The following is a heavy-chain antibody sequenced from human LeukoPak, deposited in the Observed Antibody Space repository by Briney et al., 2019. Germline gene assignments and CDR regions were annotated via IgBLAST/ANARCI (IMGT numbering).Heavy chain of an antibody. V-gene: IGHV1-24*01. D-gene: IGHD1-26*01. J-gene: IGHJ4*02. Sequence: ASVKVSCKISGYTLTELSMHWVRQAPGKGLEWMGGFDPEDGETIYTQKFQGRVTMTEDTSTDTAYMELSSLRSEDTAVYYCATELEVGANNPWVPFYYWGREPWSPSPQ. CDR1: GYTLTELS. CDR3: ATELEVGANNPWVPFYY. CDR2: FDPEDGET.